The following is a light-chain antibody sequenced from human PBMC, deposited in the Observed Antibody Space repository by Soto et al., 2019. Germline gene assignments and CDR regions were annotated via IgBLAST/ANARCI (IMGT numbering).Light chain of an antibody. CDR3: AAWDDSLNGPGVV. V-gene: IGLV1-44*01. J-gene: IGLJ2*01. CDR1: SSNIGSNT. Sequence: QSVLTQPPSASGTPGQRVTISCSGSSSNIGSNTVNWYQQLPGTAPKLLISSNNQRPSGVPDRFSGSKSGTSASLAISGLQSEDEADYYCAAWDDSLNGPGVVFGGGTKVTVL. CDR2: SNN.